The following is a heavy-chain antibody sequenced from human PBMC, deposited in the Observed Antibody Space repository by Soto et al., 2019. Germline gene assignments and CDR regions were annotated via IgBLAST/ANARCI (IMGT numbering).Heavy chain of an antibody. CDR2: MSGDGRT. J-gene: IGHJ5*02. Sequence: GGSLRLSCVGSGFTFSDSVMAWVRQAPGKGLEWLSVMSGDGRTRYALSVTGRFTISRDNSKNTLYLQMSSLRSEDTAVYYCARAPTPKAVQFWALQREHWFDPWGQGTLVTVSS. V-gene: IGHV3-23*01. CDR3: ARAPTPKAVQFWALQREHWFDP. D-gene: IGHD3-16*01. CDR1: GFTFSDSV.